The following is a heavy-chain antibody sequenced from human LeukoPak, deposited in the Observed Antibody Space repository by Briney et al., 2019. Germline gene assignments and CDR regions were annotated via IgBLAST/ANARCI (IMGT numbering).Heavy chain of an antibody. CDR1: GGSFSGYY. J-gene: IGHJ5*02. CDR2: IYYSGST. V-gene: IGHV4-31*11. Sequence: KPSETLSLTCAVYGGSFSGYYWSWIRQHPGKGLEWIGYIYYSGSTYYNPSLKSRVTISVDTSKNQFSLKLSSVTAADTAVYYCARDTNDDSSGSPFDPWGQGTLVTVSS. CDR3: ARDTNDDSSGSPFDP. D-gene: IGHD3-22*01.